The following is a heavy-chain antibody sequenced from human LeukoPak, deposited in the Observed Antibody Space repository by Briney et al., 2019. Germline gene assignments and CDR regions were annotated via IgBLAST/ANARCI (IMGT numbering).Heavy chain of an antibody. J-gene: IGHJ5*02. CDR1: GGSISSYY. CDR3: ARTRAYNWFDP. V-gene: IGHV4-59*08. Sequence: SETLSLTCTVSGGSISSYYWSWIRQPPVKGLEWIGYIYYSGSTNYNPSLKSRVTISVDTSKNQFSLKLSSVTAADTAVYYCARTRAYNWFDPWGQGTLVTVSS. CDR2: IYYSGST. D-gene: IGHD2-2*01.